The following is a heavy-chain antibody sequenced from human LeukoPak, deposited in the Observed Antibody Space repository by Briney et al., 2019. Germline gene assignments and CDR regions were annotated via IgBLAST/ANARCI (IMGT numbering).Heavy chain of an antibody. J-gene: IGHJ4*02. CDR2: ISSDGSDT. CDR3: AKGFSSGWYYFDY. V-gene: IGHV3-74*01. Sequence: GGSLRLSCAASGFSFSNYWMHWVRQAPGKGLVWVSRISSDGSDTIYADSVKGRFTISRDNSKNTLYLQMNSLRAEDTAVYYCAKGFSSGWYYFDYWGQGTLVTVSS. CDR1: GFSFSNYW. D-gene: IGHD6-19*01.